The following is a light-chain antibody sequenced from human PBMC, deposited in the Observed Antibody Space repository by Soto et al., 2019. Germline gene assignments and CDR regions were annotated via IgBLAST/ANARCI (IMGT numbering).Light chain of an antibody. CDR1: SSDIGSNNY. CDR2: EVS. CDR3: SSYTTTTRL. V-gene: IGLV2-14*01. Sequence: QSALTQPASVSGSPGQSITISCTGTSSDIGSNNYVSWFQQRPGKAPTLINYEVSNRPSGVSTHSAGSKAGNTASLTIAGHLDEDDDEYCCSSYTTTTRLFGGGTKLTVL. J-gene: IGLJ3*02.